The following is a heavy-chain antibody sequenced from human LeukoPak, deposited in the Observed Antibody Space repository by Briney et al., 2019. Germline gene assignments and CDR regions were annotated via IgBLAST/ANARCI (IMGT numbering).Heavy chain of an antibody. CDR3: AKQGIGYCSGGTRYAQGYFDY. Sequence: GGSLRLSCAASGFTFSSYEMNWVRQAPGKGLEWVSYISRSDSTIYYADPVKGRFTISRDNAKNSLYLQMNSLRAEDTAVYYCAKQGIGYCSGGTRYAQGYFDYWGQGTLVTVSS. D-gene: IGHD2-15*01. CDR1: GFTFSSYE. J-gene: IGHJ4*02. V-gene: IGHV3-48*03. CDR2: ISRSDSTI.